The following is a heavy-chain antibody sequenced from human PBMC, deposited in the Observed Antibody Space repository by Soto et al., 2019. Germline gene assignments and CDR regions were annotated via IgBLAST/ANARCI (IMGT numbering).Heavy chain of an antibody. Sequence: QVQLVESGGGVVQPGRSLRLSCAASGFTFSSYAMHWVRQAPGKGLEWVAVISYDGSNKYYADSVKGRFTISRDNSKNTLYLQMNSLRAEDTAVYYCASELASIVVVPAASGDGDAFDIWGQGTMVTVSS. CDR2: ISYDGSNK. D-gene: IGHD2-2*01. V-gene: IGHV3-30-3*01. CDR3: ASELASIVVVPAASGDGDAFDI. J-gene: IGHJ3*02. CDR1: GFTFSSYA.